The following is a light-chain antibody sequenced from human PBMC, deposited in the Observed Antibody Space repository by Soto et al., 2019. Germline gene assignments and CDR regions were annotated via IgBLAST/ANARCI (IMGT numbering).Light chain of an antibody. CDR2: AAS. Sequence: DIQMTQSPSSLSASVGDRVTITCRASQDLDRWLAWYQQKPGEAPKVLIYAASNLRSGVPSRFSGSVSGADFSLSISSLQPEDVATYYCKQSRSFPLTFGGGTKVEIK. CDR1: QDLDRW. CDR3: KQSRSFPLT. V-gene: IGKV1-12*01. J-gene: IGKJ4*01.